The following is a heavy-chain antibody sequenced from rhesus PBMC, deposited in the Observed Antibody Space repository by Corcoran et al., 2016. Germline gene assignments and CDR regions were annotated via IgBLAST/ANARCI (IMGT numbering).Heavy chain of an antibody. CDR3: ARNFPIFGRVTFDY. D-gene: IGHD3-3*01. CDR1: GGTISSGYCY. CDR2: IYSNSEST. Sequence: QVQLQESGPGVVKPSETLSLTCAVSGGTISSGYCYWSWIRQPPGKGLEWIGGIYSNSESTNYNPSLKSQVTISKDTSKNQFSLKLSSVTATDTAVYYCARNFPIFGRVTFDYWGQGVLVTVSS. V-gene: IGHV4S12*01. J-gene: IGHJ4*01.